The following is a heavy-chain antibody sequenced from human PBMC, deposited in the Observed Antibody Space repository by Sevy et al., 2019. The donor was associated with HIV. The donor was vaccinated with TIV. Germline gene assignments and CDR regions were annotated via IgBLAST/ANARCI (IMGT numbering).Heavy chain of an antibody. D-gene: IGHD5-18*01. J-gene: IGHJ4*02. CDR2: IRAYNGNT. V-gene: IGHV1-18*01. CDR1: GYTFTSYG. CDR3: ARGGGGSWIQLWLRSFDY. Sequence: ASVKVSCKASGYTFTSYGISWVRQAPGQGLEWMGWIRAYNGNTNYAQKLQGRVTMTTDTSTSTAYMELRSLGSDDTAVYYCARGGGGSWIQLWLRSFDYWGQGTLVTVSS.